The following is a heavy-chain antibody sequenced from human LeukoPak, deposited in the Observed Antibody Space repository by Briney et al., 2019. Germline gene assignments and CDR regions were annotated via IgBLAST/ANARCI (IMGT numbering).Heavy chain of an antibody. D-gene: IGHD6-13*01. CDR2: INHSGST. V-gene: IGHV4-34*01. CDR1: GGSFSGYY. Sequence: KPSETLSLTXAVYGGSFSGYYWSWIRQPPGKGLEWIGEINHSGSTNYNPSLKSRVTISVDTSKNQFSLKLSSVTAADTAVYYCARAQDWYSSREEGDYWGQGTLVTVSS. CDR3: ARAQDWYSSREEGDY. J-gene: IGHJ4*02.